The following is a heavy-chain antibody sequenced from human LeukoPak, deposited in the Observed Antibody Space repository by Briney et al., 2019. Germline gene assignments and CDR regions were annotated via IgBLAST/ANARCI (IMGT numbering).Heavy chain of an antibody. CDR2: ISTYNGNT. CDR1: GYTFISYG. D-gene: IGHD3-9*01. CDR3: ARDPDISTNWFDP. V-gene: IGHV1-18*01. J-gene: IGHJ5*02. Sequence: ASVKVSCKASGYTFISYGISWVRQAPGQGLELMGWISTYNGNTNYAQKFQGRVTMTTDTSTSTAYMELRSLRSDDTAVYYCARDPDISTNWFDPWGQGTLVTVSS.